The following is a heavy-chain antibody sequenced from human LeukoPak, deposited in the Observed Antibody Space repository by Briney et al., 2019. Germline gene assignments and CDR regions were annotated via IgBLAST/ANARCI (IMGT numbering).Heavy chain of an antibody. Sequence: HGESLKISCKGSGYSFTNSWISWVRQMPGKGLEWMGRIDPSDSYTNYSPSFQGHVTMSADKSTSTVYLQWSSLKASDTAMYYCTRSLTTTVTTRFDPWGQGTLVTVSS. V-gene: IGHV5-10-1*01. J-gene: IGHJ5*02. CDR1: GYSFTNSW. CDR3: TRSLTTTVTTRFDP. D-gene: IGHD4-17*01. CDR2: IDPSDSYT.